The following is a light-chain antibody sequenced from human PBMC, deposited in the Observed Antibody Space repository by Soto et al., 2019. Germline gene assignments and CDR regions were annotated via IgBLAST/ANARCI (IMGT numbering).Light chain of an antibody. CDR1: SGDVGTYNL. V-gene: IGLV2-23*01. J-gene: IGLJ2*01. CDR3: CAFAGRSNVV. CDR2: EDN. Sequence: QSALTQPASVSGSPGQSITISCTGTSGDVGTYNLVSWYQQHPGRAPKLIIFEDNKRPSGVSNRLSGSKSGNTASLAISGLQAEDEADYHCCAFAGRSNVVCGGGTKLPVL.